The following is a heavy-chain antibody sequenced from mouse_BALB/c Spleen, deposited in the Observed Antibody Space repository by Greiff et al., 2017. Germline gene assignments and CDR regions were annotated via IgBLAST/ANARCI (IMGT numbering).Heavy chain of an antibody. V-gene: IGHV1S81*02. D-gene: IGHD2-4*01. CDR3: RIDYGRGFAY. CDR2: INPSNGGT. CDR1: GYTFTSYY. J-gene: IGHJ3*01. Sequence: QVQLQQSGAELVKPGASVKLSCKASGYTFTSYYMYWVKQRPGQGLEWIGEINPSNGGTNCNEKFKSKATLTVDKSSSTAYMQLSSLTSEDSAVYYCRIDYGRGFAYWGQGTLVTVSA.